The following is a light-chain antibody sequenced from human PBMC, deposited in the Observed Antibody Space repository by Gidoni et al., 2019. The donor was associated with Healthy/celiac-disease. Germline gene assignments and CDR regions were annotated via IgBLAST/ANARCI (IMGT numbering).Light chain of an antibody. CDR3: QQYNSYSCS. CDR2: KAY. J-gene: IGKJ2*04. Sequence: DIQMTQSPSTLSASVGDRVTITCRASQSISSWLAWYQQKPGKAPKLLIYKAYSLESGVPSRFSGSGSGTEFTLTISSLQPDDFATYYCQQYNSYSCSFGQGTQLEIK. CDR1: QSISSW. V-gene: IGKV1-5*03.